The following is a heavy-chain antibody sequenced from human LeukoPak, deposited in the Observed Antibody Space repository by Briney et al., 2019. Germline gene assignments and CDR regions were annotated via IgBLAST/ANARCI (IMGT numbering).Heavy chain of an antibody. Sequence: ASVKVSCKASGYTFTSYGISWVRQAPGQGLEWMGWISAYNGNTNYAQKLQGRVTMTTDTSTSTAYMELRSLRSDDTAVYYCGVCSGSSCQLVNASDIWGQGTMVTVSS. CDR1: GYTFTSYG. CDR3: GVCSGSSCQLVNASDI. CDR2: ISAYNGNT. J-gene: IGHJ3*02. V-gene: IGHV1-18*01. D-gene: IGHD2-15*01.